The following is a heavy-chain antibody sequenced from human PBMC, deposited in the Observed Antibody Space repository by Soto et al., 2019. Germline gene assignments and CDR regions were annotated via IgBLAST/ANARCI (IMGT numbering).Heavy chain of an antibody. CDR1: GGSISSSSYY. J-gene: IGHJ6*02. Sequence: SETLSLTCTVSGGSISSSSYYWGWIRQPPGKGLEWIGSIYYSGSTYYNPSLKGRVTRSVDTSKNQFSRKLSSVTAADTAVYYCARQGHGDSTPVYYGMDVWGQGTTVTVSS. CDR2: IYYSGST. CDR3: ARQGHGDSTPVYYGMDV. D-gene: IGHD4-17*01. V-gene: IGHV4-39*01.